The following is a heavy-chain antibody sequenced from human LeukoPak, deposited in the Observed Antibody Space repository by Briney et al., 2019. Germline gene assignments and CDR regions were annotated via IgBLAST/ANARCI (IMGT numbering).Heavy chain of an antibody. Sequence: GASVKVSCKASGYIFTRTGINWVRQAPGQGLEWMGWISLYNGNTKYAQKFQGRVTVTTDTSTTTAYMDLRSLRSDDTAVYYCTRDHLAADGSDAFDIWGQGTMVTVSS. D-gene: IGHD6-13*01. CDR2: ISLYNGNT. CDR3: TRDHLAADGSDAFDI. V-gene: IGHV1-18*04. J-gene: IGHJ3*02. CDR1: GYIFTRTG.